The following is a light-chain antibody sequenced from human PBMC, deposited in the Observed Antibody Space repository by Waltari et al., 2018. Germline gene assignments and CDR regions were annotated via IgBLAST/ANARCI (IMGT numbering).Light chain of an antibody. CDR3: QQYISYSVWT. CDR2: RAS. CDR1: KSINRW. V-gene: IGKV1-5*03. J-gene: IGKJ1*01. Sequence: DIQMTQSTYTLSASVGDRVTITCRASKSINRWLAWYQQKPGKAPKLLIYRASSLESGVPSRFSGSGSGTEFTLTISSLQPDDFATYYCQQYISYSVWTFGQGTKVEIK.